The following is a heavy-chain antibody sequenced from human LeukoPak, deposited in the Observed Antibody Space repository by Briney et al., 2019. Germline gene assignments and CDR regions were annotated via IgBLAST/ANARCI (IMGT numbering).Heavy chain of an antibody. Sequence: GGSLRLSCAASGFTFGDYAMNWGRQAPGKGLEWVSGISWDSRTINYADSVRGRFTISRDNAKSSLYLQMNSLRPEDTALYYCAKASTSYGYKDDAFDNWGQGTMVTVSS. CDR3: AKASTSYGYKDDAFDN. V-gene: IGHV3-9*01. CDR2: ISWDSRTI. D-gene: IGHD3-16*01. CDR1: GFTFGDYA. J-gene: IGHJ3*02.